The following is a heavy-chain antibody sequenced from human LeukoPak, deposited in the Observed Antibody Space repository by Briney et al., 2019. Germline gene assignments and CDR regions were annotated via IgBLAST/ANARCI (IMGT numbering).Heavy chain of an antibody. V-gene: IGHV3-53*01. J-gene: IGHJ4*02. D-gene: IGHD1-14*01. CDR1: WFTVITND. Sequence: GGSLRLSCAASWFTVITNDMTWVRQAPGKGLEWVSVLYSDGNTKYADSVQGRFTISRDNSQNTLYLEMNSLSPDDTAVYYCARGVEPLAANTLAYWGQGTLVTVSS. CDR3: ARGVEPLAANTLAY. CDR2: LYSDGNT.